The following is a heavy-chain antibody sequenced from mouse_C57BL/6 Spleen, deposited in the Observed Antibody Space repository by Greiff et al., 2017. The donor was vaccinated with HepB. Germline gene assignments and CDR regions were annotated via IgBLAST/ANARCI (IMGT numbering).Heavy chain of an antibody. CDR1: GYTFTSYW. Sequence: VQLQQSGAELVKPGASVKMSCKASGYTFTSYWITWVKQRPGQGLEWIGDIYPGSGSTNYNEKFKSKATLTVDTSSSTAYMQLSSLTSEDSAVYYCARTHYGSSYYFDYWGQGTTLTGAS. CDR3: ARTHYGSSYYFDY. CDR2: IYPGSGST. V-gene: IGHV1-55*01. D-gene: IGHD1-1*01. J-gene: IGHJ2*01.